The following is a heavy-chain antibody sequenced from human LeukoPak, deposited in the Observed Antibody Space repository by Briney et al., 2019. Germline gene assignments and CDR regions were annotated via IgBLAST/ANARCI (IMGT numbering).Heavy chain of an antibody. D-gene: IGHD2-2*01. V-gene: IGHV1-2*02. CDR1: GYTFTGYY. CDR3: ARRVPAATEFDY. CDR2: INPNSGGT. Sequence: GASVKVSCKASGYTFTGYYMHWVRQAPGQGLEWMGWINPNSGGTNYAQKFQGRVTMTRDMSTSTVYMELSSLRSEDTAVYYCARRVPAATEFDYWGQGTLVTVSS. J-gene: IGHJ4*02.